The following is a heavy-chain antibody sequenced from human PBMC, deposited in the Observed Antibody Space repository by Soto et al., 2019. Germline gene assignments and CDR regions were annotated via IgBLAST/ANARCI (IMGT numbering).Heavy chain of an antibody. D-gene: IGHD3-22*01. CDR1: GFTFSSYS. Sequence: GGSLRLSCAASGFTFSSYSMNWVRQAPGKGLEWVSSISSSSSYIYYADSVKGRFTISRDNAKNSLYLQMNSLRAEDTAVYYCARVADSSGYYYDPYAFDIWGQGTMVTVSS. V-gene: IGHV3-21*01. CDR2: ISSSSSYI. J-gene: IGHJ3*02. CDR3: ARVADSSGYYYDPYAFDI.